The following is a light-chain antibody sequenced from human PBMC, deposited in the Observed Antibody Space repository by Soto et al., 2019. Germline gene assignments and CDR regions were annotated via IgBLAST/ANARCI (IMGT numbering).Light chain of an antibody. CDR3: CSYAGSDTLTV. Sequence: QSSLTQPRSVSGSPGQSVTISCTGTSSDVGGYNYVSWYQQHPGKAPKLMIYDVSKRPSGVPDRFSGSKSGNTASLTISGLQAEDEADYYCCSYAGSDTLTVFGTGTKLTVL. CDR2: DVS. CDR1: SSDVGGYNY. V-gene: IGLV2-11*01. J-gene: IGLJ1*01.